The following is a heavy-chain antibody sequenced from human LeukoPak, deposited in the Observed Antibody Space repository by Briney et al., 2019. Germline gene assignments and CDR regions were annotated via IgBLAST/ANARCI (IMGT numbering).Heavy chain of an antibody. J-gene: IGHJ3*02. D-gene: IGHD6-13*01. CDR1: GFTFSSYA. Sequence: PGESLRLSCAASGFTFSSYAMSWVRQAPGKGLEWVSAISGSGGSTYYADSVKGRFTISRDNSKNTLYLQMNSLRAEDTAVYYCAKDRSEKQQLAIYDAFDIWGQGTMVTVSS. CDR3: AKDRSEKQQLAIYDAFDI. CDR2: ISGSGGST. V-gene: IGHV3-23*01.